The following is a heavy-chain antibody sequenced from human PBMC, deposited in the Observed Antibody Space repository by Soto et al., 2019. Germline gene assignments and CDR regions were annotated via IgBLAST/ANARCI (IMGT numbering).Heavy chain of an antibody. V-gene: IGHV1-24*01. CDR1: GYTLTELS. CDR3: ATDPRSQLERRYYYGMDV. CDR2: FDPEDGET. J-gene: IGHJ6*02. Sequence: QVQLVQSGAEVKKPGASVKVSCKVSGYTLTELSMHWVRQAPGKGFEWMGGFDPEDGETIYAQKFQGRVTMTEDTSTDTAYMELSSLRSEDTAVYYCATDPRSQLERRYYYGMDVWGQGTTVTVSS. D-gene: IGHD1-1*01.